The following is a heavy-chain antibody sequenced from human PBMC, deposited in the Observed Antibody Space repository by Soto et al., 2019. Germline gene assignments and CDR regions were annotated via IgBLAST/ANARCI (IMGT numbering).Heavy chain of an antibody. CDR3: AKEGGYDFWSGLVLGHNWFDP. D-gene: IGHD3-3*01. Sequence: GGSLRLSCAASGFTFSSYGMHWVRQAPGKGLEWVAVISYDGSNKYYADSVKGRFTISRDNSKNTLYLQMNSLRAEDTAVYYCAKEGGYDFWSGLVLGHNWFDPWGQGTLVTVSS. V-gene: IGHV3-30*18. J-gene: IGHJ5*02. CDR1: GFTFSSYG. CDR2: ISYDGSNK.